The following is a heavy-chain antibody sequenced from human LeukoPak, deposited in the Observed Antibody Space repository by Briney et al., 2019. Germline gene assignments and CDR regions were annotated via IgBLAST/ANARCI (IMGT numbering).Heavy chain of an antibody. J-gene: IGHJ6*02. Sequence: GGSLRLSCAASGFTFDDYAMHWVRQAPGKGLEGVSGISWNSGSIGYADSVKGRFTISRDNAKNSLYLQMNSLRAEDTALYYCAKSDESQYYDFWSGYFRPMDVWGQGTTVTVSS. CDR2: ISWNSGSI. CDR1: GFTFDDYA. V-gene: IGHV3-9*01. CDR3: AKSDESQYYDFWSGYFRPMDV. D-gene: IGHD3-3*01.